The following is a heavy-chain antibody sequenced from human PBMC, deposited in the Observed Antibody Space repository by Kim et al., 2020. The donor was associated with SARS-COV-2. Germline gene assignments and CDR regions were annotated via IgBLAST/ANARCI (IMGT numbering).Heavy chain of an antibody. J-gene: IGHJ4*02. CDR3: AKDSFPYSHYPGSGRDSAYFDY. D-gene: IGHD3-10*01. V-gene: IGHV3-43D*03. CDR2: ISWDGGST. CDR1: GFTFDDYA. Sequence: GGSLRLSCAASGFTFDDYAMHWVRQAPGKGLEWVSLISWDGGSTYYADSVKGRFTISRDNSKNSLYLQMNSLRAEDTALYYCAKDSFPYSHYPGSGRDSAYFDYWGQGTLVTVSS.